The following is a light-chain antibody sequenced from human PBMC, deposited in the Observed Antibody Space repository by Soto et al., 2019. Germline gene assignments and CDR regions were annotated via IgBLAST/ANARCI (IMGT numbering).Light chain of an antibody. Sequence: QSALTQPASVSGSPGQSITISCTGTSSDVDGYHYVSWYQQYPGKAPKVMIYDVSNRPSGVSNRFSGSKSGTTASLTISGLQAEDEADYYCSSYTSSITYVFGTGTKLTVL. CDR3: SSYTSSITYV. J-gene: IGLJ1*01. CDR2: DVS. V-gene: IGLV2-14*01. CDR1: SSDVDGYHY.